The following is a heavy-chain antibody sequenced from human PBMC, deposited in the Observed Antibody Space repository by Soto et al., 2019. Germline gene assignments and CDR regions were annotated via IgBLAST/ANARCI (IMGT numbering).Heavy chain of an antibody. CDR1: GFTFSSYW. J-gene: IGHJ4*02. D-gene: IGHD3-22*01. CDR2: INGDGSTT. Sequence: GGSLRLSCAASGFTFSSYWIHRVRQAPGKGLVWVSRINGDGSTTTYADSVKGRFIISRDNAKNMLYLQMNSLTAEDTAVYYCARPRYDGSGTPFDHWGQGTLVTVSS. V-gene: IGHV3-74*01. CDR3: ARPRYDGSGTPFDH.